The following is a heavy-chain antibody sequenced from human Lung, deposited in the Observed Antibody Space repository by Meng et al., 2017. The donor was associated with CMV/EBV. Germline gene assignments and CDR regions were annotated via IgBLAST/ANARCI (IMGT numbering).Heavy chain of an antibody. V-gene: IGHV4-31*03. CDR1: GGSISSGGYY. Sequence: SETLSLTCTVSGGSISSGGYYWSWIRQHPGKGLEWFGYIYYSGSTYYNPSLKSRVTISVDTSKNQFSLKLSSVTAADTAVYYCARPGAAAETEGFDLWGRGTLVTVSS. CDR3: ARPGAAAETEGFDL. J-gene: IGHJ2*01. CDR2: IYYSGST. D-gene: IGHD6-13*01.